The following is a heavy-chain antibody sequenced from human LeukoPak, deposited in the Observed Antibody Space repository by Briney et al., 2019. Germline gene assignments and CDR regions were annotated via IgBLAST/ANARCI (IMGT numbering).Heavy chain of an antibody. CDR2: ISSSSTI. CDR1: GFTFSSYS. V-gene: IGHV3-48*01. J-gene: IGHJ3*02. Sequence: PGGSLRLSCAASGFTFSSYSMNWVRQAPGKGLEWVSYISSSSTIYYADSVKGRFTISRDNAKNSLYLQMNSLRAEDTAVYYCARGGTYYDFWSGYYVGSRYAFDIWGQGTMVTVSS. D-gene: IGHD3-3*01. CDR3: ARGGTYYDFWSGYYVGSRYAFDI.